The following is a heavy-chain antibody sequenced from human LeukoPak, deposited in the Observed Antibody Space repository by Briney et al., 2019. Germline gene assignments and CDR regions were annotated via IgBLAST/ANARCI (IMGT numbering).Heavy chain of an antibody. D-gene: IGHD6-13*01. CDR1: GYTFTGYY. Sequence: ASVQVSCKASGYTFTGYYMHWVRQAPGQGLEWMGWINPNSGGTNYAQKFQGRVTMTRDTSISTAYMELSRLRSDDTAVYYCARVRPPGIAAAANDYWGQGTLVTVSS. J-gene: IGHJ4*02. V-gene: IGHV1-2*02. CDR2: INPNSGGT. CDR3: ARVRPPGIAAAANDY.